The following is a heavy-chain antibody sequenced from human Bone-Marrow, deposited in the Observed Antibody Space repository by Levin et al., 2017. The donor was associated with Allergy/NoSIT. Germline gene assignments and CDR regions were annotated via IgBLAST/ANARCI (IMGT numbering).Heavy chain of an antibody. J-gene: IGHJ4*02. CDR3: AKELTGTTAFDY. CDR2: ISFDGRTK. V-gene: IGHV3-30*18. CDR1: GFTFSGYV. D-gene: IGHD1-20*01. Sequence: GESLKISCAASGFTFSGYVMHWVRQAPGKGLEWVALISFDGRTKQYADSVKGRFTIYRDNSNNTLYLEMTSLRGEDTAVFYCAKELTGTTAFDYWGQGTLVTVSS.